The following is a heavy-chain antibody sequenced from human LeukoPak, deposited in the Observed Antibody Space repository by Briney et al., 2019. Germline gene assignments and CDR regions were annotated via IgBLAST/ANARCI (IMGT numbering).Heavy chain of an antibody. CDR2: IYYSGST. CDR1: GGSISSYY. Sequence: SETLSLTCTVSGGSISSYYWSWIRQPPGKGLEWIGYIYYSGSTNYNPSLKSRVTISVDTSKNQFSLKLSSVTAADTAVYYCAREGYSSLGLDYWGQGTLVTVSS. D-gene: IGHD2-2*02. J-gene: IGHJ4*02. V-gene: IGHV4-59*01. CDR3: AREGYSSLGLDY.